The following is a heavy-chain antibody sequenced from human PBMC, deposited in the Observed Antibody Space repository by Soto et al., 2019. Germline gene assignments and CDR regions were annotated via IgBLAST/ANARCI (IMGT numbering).Heavy chain of an antibody. CDR3: ARDQVGGNWNGKLDY. D-gene: IGHD1-1*01. CDR1: GGTFSSYT. J-gene: IGHJ4*02. V-gene: IGHV1-69*08. Sequence: QVQLVQSGAEVKKPGSSVKVSCKASGGTFSSYTISWVRQAPGQGPEWMGRIIPILGIANYAQKVQGRVTITADKSTSTAYMELSSLRSEDTAVYYCARDQVGGNWNGKLDYWGQGTLVTVSS. CDR2: IIPILGIA.